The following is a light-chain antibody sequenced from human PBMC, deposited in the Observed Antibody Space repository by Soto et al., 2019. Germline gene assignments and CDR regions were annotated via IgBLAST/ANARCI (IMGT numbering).Light chain of an antibody. J-gene: IGKJ1*01. V-gene: IGKV3-20*01. CDR1: QSVSSSY. CDR3: QQYGSSPT. CDR2: DVS. Sequence: EIVLTQSPGTLSLSPGERATLSCRSSQSVSSSYLAWYQHKPGQAPRLLIYDVSSRATGIQDRFSGSGSGTDFTLTISRLEPEDFAVYYCQQYGSSPTFGQGTKVEIK.